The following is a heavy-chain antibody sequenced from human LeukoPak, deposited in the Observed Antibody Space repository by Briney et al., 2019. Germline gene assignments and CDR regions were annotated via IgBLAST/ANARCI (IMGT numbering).Heavy chain of an antibody. CDR3: ARGSRYSSGWYFNY. V-gene: IGHV4-4*02. D-gene: IGHD6-19*01. Sequence: SETLSLTCAVSGGSISSSNWWSWIRQPPGKGLEWIGEINHSGSTNYNPSLKSRVTISVDTSKNQFSLKLSSVTAADTAVYYCARGSRYSSGWYFNYWGQGTLVTVSS. CDR1: GGSISSSNW. CDR2: INHSGST. J-gene: IGHJ4*02.